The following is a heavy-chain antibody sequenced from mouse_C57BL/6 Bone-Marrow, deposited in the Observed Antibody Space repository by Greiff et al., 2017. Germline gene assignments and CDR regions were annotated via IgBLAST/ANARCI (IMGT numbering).Heavy chain of an antibody. CDR1: GFNIKDDY. D-gene: IGHD6-1*01. V-gene: IGHV14-4*01. CDR2: IDPENGDT. J-gene: IGHJ3*01. Sequence: VQLQQSGAELVRPGASVKLSCTASGFNIKDDYMHWVKQRPEQGLEWIGWIDPENGDTEYASKFQGKATITADTSSHTAYLQLSSLTSEDTAVYYCTLDCAAWFAYWGQGTLVTVSA. CDR3: TLDCAAWFAY.